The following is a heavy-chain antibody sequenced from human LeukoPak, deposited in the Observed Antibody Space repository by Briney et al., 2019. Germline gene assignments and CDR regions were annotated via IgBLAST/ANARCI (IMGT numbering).Heavy chain of an antibody. D-gene: IGHD2-2*01. Sequence: SETLSLTCAVYGGSFSGYYWSWIRQPPGKGLEWIGEINHSGSTNYNPSLKSRVTISVDTSKDQFSLKLSFVTAADTAVYYCARGDYCSSTSCYAQVGWFDPWGQGTLVTVSS. J-gene: IGHJ5*02. CDR2: INHSGST. V-gene: IGHV4-34*01. CDR3: ARGDYCSSTSCYAQVGWFDP. CDR1: GGSFSGYY.